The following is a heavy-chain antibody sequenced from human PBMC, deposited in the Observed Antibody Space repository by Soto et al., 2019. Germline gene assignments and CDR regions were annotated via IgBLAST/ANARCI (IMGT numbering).Heavy chain of an antibody. D-gene: IGHD2-8*02. CDR1: GGSFSGYY. Sequence: SETLSLTCAVYGGSFSGYYWTWIRQPPGTELEWIEEINHSGSTNYNPSLKSRVTISVDTSKNQFSLKLTSVTAADTAVYYCARDKITGLFDYWGQGTLVTVSS. V-gene: IGHV4-34*01. CDR3: ARDKITGLFDY. CDR2: INHSGST. J-gene: IGHJ4*02.